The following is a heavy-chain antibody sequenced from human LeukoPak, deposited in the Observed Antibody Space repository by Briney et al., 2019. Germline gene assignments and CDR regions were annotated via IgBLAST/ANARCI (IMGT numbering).Heavy chain of an antibody. CDR1: GFTFTDYY. D-gene: IGHD3-10*01. CDR2: ISPSGTVI. CDR3: ARDYNC. Sequence: GGSLRLSCSASGFTFTDYYMSWIRQAPGKGLEWVSYISPSGTVIYYGDSVEGRFTISRDNAKKPLYLQMNSLRAEDTAVYYCARDYNCWGQGTLVTVSS. V-gene: IGHV3-11*01. J-gene: IGHJ4*02.